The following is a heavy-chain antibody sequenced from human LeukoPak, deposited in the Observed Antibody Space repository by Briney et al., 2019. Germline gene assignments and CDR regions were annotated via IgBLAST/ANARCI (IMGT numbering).Heavy chain of an antibody. CDR2: INHSGST. D-gene: IGHD5-18*01. CDR1: GGSFSGYY. V-gene: IGHV4-34*01. J-gene: IGHJ4*02. CDR3: ARYQLGRGYSYGPIDY. Sequence: SETLSLTCAVYGGSFSGYYCSWIRQPPGKGLEWIGEINHSGSTNYNPSLKSRVTISVDTSKNQFSLKLSSVTAADTAVYYCARYQLGRGYSYGPIDYWGQGTLVTVSS.